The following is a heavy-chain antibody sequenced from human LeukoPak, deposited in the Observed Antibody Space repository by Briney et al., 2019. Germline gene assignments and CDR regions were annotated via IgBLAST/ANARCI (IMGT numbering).Heavy chain of an antibody. CDR1: GGTFSRYG. D-gene: IGHD2-15*01. J-gene: IGHJ6*02. CDR3: ARVDNRDIWAYGMDV. V-gene: IGHV1-69*04. CDR2: ITNILGTA. Sequence: GASVKVSCKASGGTFSRYGISWVRQAPGQGLEWMGRITNILGTAKYAQKFQGRVTITADKSTSTAYMELSRLRSEDTAVYYCARVDNRDIWAYGMDVWGQGTTVTVSS.